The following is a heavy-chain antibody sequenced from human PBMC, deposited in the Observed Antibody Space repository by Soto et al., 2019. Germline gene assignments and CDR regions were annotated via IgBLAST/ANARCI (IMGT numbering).Heavy chain of an antibody. CDR1: GGSISSYY. CDR2: IYYSGST. CDR3: ARPKVHSMGDWLGVFEF. Sequence: SETLSLTCTVSGGSISSYYWSWIRQPPGKGLEWIGYIYYSGSTNYNPSLKSRVTISVDTSKNQFSLKLSSVTAADTAVYYCARPKVHSMGDWLGVFEFRGKGTTVPVSP. V-gene: IGHV4-59*01. D-gene: IGHD3-3*01. J-gene: IGHJ6*04.